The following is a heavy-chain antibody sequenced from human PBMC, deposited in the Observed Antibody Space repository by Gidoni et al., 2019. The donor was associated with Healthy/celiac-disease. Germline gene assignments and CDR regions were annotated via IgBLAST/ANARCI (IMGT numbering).Heavy chain of an antibody. J-gene: IGHJ4*02. D-gene: IGHD4-17*01. CDR3: ERGYRRDYGGGYYVDY. V-gene: IGHV4-34*01. CDR2: INHSGST. Sequence: QVQLQQWGAGLLKPSETLSLTCAGYGGSFSGYYWSWIRQTPGKGLEWIGEINHSGSTNYNPSRKSRVTRSVDTSKNQFSLKVSSVTAADRAVYYCERGYRRDYGGGYYVDYWGQGTLVTVSS. CDR1: GGSFSGYY.